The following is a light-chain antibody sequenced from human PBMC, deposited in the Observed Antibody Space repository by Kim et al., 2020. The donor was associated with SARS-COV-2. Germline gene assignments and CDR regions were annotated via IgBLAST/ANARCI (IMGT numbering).Light chain of an antibody. Sequence: QSALTQPASVSGSPGQSITISCTGTSSDIGGYNYVSWFQQHPGKVPELIIYAVNKRPSRISNRFSGPKSGNTTSLTIYGLQAEDEADYYCISFTTATTWVFGGGTQLTVL. CDR2: AVN. CDR1: SSDIGGYNY. V-gene: IGLV2-14*03. J-gene: IGLJ3*02. CDR3: ISFTTATTWV.